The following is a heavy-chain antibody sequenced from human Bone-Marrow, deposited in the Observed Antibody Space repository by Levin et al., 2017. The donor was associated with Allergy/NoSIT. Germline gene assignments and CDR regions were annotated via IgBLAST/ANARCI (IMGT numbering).Heavy chain of an antibody. V-gene: IGHV3-33*01. CDR2: IWYEGINT. CDR3: ARDHEKALDF. Sequence: LSLTCAASGFTFSRYGMHWVRQAPGKGLEWVAVIWYEGINTDYGDSVKGRFTISRDNSKKTLYLQLTGLRVEDTAVYYCARDHEKALDFWGQGTPVTVSS. J-gene: IGHJ4*02. CDR1: GFTFSRYG.